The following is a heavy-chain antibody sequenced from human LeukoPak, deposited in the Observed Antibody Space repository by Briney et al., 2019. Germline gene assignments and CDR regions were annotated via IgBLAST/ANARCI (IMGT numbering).Heavy chain of an antibody. V-gene: IGHV4-59*01. J-gene: IGHJ5*02. CDR2: IYYSGST. CDR1: GGSISSYY. CDR3: ASSSSSFIPLDP. D-gene: IGHD6-6*01. Sequence: KPSETLSLSCTVSGGSISSYYWSWIRQPPGKGLEWIGYIYYSGSTNYNPSLKSRVTISVDTSKNQFSLKLSSVTAADTAMYYCASSSSSFIPLDPWGQGTLVTVSS.